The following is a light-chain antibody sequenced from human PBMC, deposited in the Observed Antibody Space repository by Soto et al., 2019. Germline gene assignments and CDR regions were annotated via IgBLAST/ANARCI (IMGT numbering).Light chain of an antibody. Sequence: QSVLTQPPSVSGAPGQRVTISCTGSSSNIGAGYDVHWYQQFPRTAPKLLIYGSTNRPSGVPDRFSGSRSGTSASLAITGLQAEDEADYYCQSYDSGLSGLYVFGTGTKV. CDR3: QSYDSGLSGLYV. J-gene: IGLJ1*01. CDR1: SSNIGAGYD. V-gene: IGLV1-40*01. CDR2: GST.